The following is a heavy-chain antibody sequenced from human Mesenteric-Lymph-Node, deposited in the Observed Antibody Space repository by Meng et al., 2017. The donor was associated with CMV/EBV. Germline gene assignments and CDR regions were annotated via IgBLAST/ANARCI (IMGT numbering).Heavy chain of an antibody. CDR3: HQDDYGPLFAP. J-gene: IGHJ5*02. D-gene: IGHD4/OR15-4a*01. Sequence: GGSLRLSCTASGFMFSNYHMQWVRQAPGKGLEWVAFIRYDGTNKYYAESVKGRLSVSRENSRSTLYLQLVSLSSEDTAVYYCHQDDYGPLFAPWGQGPLVTVSS. CDR2: IRYDGTNK. CDR1: GFMFSNYH. V-gene: IGHV3-30*02.